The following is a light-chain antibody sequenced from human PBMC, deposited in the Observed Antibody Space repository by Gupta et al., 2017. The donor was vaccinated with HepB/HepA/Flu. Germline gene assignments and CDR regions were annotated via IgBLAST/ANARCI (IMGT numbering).Light chain of an antibody. CDR2: EVS. V-gene: IGLV2-23*02. CDR3: CPYARRSGCV. J-gene: IGLJ2*01. Sequence: QSSLTQPASVSRSPAPSIPIFCTGPSTEVGKYNRVSWYQQHPGKDPKLRMYEVSKRPSGVSDRVSGSKSGKTDSMQVSGLQAEDEADEYCCPYARRSGCVFGGGTKVTVL. CDR1: STEVGKYNR.